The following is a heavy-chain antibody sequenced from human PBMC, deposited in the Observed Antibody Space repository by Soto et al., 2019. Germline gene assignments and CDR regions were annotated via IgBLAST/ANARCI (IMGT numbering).Heavy chain of an antibody. CDR1: GYTFTSYD. CDR3: ARHVHPRCSSD. Sequence: ASVKVSCKASGYTFTSYDINWVRQAPGQGLEWMGWINPTSGNTTHAQKFQGRVTLTTEISTATAYMELSSLTSEDTAVYYCARHVHPRCSSDWGRGTRAT. D-gene: IGHD3-16*01. CDR2: INPTSGNT. V-gene: IGHV1-8*02. J-gene: IGHJ4*02.